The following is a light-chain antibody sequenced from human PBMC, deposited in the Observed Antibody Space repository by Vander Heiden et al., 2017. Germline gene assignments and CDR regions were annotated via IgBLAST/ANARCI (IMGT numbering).Light chain of an antibody. J-gene: IGLJ2*01. V-gene: IGLV3-21*02. CDR1: NSGSKS. CDR2: DDS. CDR3: QGWESASDDPVI. Sequence: SSVLTQPPSVSVAPGPTARLTRGGNNSGSKSVHWYQQKPGQAPGPVVYDDSDQPSRLPEPFSASSSGNTATPAISRVGAGDEADYYCQGWESASDDPVIFGGGTKLTVL.